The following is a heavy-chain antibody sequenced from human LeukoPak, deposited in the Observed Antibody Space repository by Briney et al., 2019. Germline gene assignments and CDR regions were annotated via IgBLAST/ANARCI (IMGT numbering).Heavy chain of an antibody. CDR2: IIGSGVST. J-gene: IGHJ6*03. CDR3: AKDGPIDFWSGYALQYYYYYMDV. CDR1: GFTFSSYA. V-gene: IGHV3-23*01. Sequence: GGSLRLSCAASGFTFSSYAMSLVRQAPGKGLEWVSAIIGSGVSTYYADSVKRRFTISRDNSKNTLYLQLHSLSAEDTAVYYCAKDGPIDFWSGYALQYYYYYMDVWGKGTTVTVSS. D-gene: IGHD3-3*01.